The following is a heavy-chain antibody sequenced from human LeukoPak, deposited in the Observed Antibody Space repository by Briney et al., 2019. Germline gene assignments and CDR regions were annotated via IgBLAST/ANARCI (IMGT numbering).Heavy chain of an antibody. V-gene: IGHV3-21*04. CDR1: GFTFSTYS. Sequence: PGGSLRLSCAASGFTFSTYSMNWVRQAPGKGLEWVSSISSNNRYIYYADSVKGRFTISRDNAKNSLYLQMNSLRAEDTALYYCAKDQYYYDSSGSLFDYWGQGTLVTVSS. J-gene: IGHJ4*02. D-gene: IGHD3-22*01. CDR3: AKDQYYYDSSGSLFDY. CDR2: ISSNNRYI.